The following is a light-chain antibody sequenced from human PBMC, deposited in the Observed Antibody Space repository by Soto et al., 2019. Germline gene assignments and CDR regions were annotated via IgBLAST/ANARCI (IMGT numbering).Light chain of an antibody. V-gene: IGKV3-11*01. CDR3: QQRGNWPLYT. Sequence: EIVLTQSPATLSLSPGESATLSCRASQSVSRYLAWYQQKPSQAPRLLIYDISNRATGIPARFSGSGSGTDFTLTISSLEPEDFALYYCQQRGNWPLYTFGQGTKLEIK. CDR1: QSVSRY. CDR2: DIS. J-gene: IGKJ2*01.